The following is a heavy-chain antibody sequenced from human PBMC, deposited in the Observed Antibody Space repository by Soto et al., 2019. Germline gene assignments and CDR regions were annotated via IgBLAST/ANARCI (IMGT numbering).Heavy chain of an antibody. CDR3: ARDRTTENWFDP. V-gene: IGHV4-30-4*01. J-gene: IGHJ5*02. Sequence: SETLSLTCTVSGGSISSDDFYWSWIHQPPGKGLEWIGYIYHTGSTYYNPSLKSRVTMSVDTSKNQFSLKLSAVTAADTAVYFCARDRTTENWFDPWGQGTLVTVSS. CDR2: IYHTGST. D-gene: IGHD4-4*01. CDR1: GGSISSDDFY.